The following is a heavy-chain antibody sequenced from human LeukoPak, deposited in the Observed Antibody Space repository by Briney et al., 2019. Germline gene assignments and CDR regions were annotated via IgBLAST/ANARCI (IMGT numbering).Heavy chain of an antibody. CDR1: GFTFSSYS. Sequence: GGSLRLSCAASGFTFSSYSMNWVRQAPGKGLEWVSYISSSSSTIYYADSVKGRFTISRDNAKNSLYLQMNSLRAEDTAVYYCAREGKGYCSGGSCYSLLYYFDYWGQGTLVTVSS. CDR3: AREGKGYCSGGSCYSLLYYFDY. D-gene: IGHD2-15*01. J-gene: IGHJ4*02. V-gene: IGHV3-48*01. CDR2: ISSSSSTI.